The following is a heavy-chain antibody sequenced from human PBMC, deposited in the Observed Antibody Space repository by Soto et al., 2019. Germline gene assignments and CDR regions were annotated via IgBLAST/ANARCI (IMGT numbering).Heavy chain of an antibody. Sequence: GGSLRLSCAASGFTFTSYAMSCVRQAPGKGLEWVSAISGSGGSTYYADSVKGRFTISRDNSKNTLYLQMNSLRAEDTAVYYCARKSSGSWLVPAYYFDYWGQGTLVTVS. D-gene: IGHD6-19*01. V-gene: IGHV3-23*01. J-gene: IGHJ4*02. CDR3: ARKSSGSWLVPAYYFDY. CDR2: ISGSGGST. CDR1: GFTFTSYA.